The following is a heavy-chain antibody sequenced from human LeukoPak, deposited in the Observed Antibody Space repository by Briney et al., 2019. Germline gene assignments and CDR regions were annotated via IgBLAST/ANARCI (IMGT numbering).Heavy chain of an antibody. CDR2: ISGSGGST. CDR3: ARARGITMTSFYYLDY. Sequence: GASLRLSCAASGFTFSSYAMSWVRQAPGKGLEWVSAISGSGGSTYYADSVKGRFTISRDNSKNTLYLQMNSLRAEDTAVYYCARARGITMTSFYYLDYWGQGTLVTVSS. J-gene: IGHJ4*02. D-gene: IGHD3-22*01. V-gene: IGHV3-23*01. CDR1: GFTFSSYA.